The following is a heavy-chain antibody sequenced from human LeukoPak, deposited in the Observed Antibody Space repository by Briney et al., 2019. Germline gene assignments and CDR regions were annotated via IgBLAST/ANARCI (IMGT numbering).Heavy chain of an antibody. Sequence: GASVNVSCKDSGYTFTSYGISWVRQAPGHGLEWMGWISTYNGNTNYAQKLQGRVTMTTDTSTSTAYMELRSLRSDDTAVYYCARSLPYYDSSGSFDYWGQGTLVTVSS. CDR1: GYTFTSYG. D-gene: IGHD3-22*01. J-gene: IGHJ4*02. V-gene: IGHV1-18*01. CDR3: ARSLPYYDSSGSFDY. CDR2: ISTYNGNT.